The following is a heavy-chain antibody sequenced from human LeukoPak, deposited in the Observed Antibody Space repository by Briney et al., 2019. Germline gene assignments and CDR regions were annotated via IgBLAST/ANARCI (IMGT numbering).Heavy chain of an antibody. CDR1: GFTFSSYG. D-gene: IGHD3-10*01. J-gene: IGHJ5*02. CDR3: AKDGEDA. V-gene: IGHV3-30*18. CDR2: ISYDGSNK. Sequence: GRSLRLSCAASGFTFSSYGMHWVRQAPGKGLEWVAVISYDGSNKYYADSVKGRFTISRDNSKNTLYLQMNSLRAEDTAVYYCAKDGEDAWGQGTLVTVSS.